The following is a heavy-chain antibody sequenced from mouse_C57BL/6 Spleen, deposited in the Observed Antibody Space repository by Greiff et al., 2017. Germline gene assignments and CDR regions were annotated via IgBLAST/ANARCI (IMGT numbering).Heavy chain of an antibody. D-gene: IGHD3-2*02. Sequence: QVQLQQPGAELVMPGASVKLSCKASGYTFTSYWMHWVKQRPGQGLEWIGEIDPSDSYTNYNQKFKGKSTLTVDKSSSTAYMQLSSLTSEDSSVYYCARRDSSGLDYWGQGTTLTVSS. CDR1: GYTFTSYW. J-gene: IGHJ2*01. CDR3: ARRDSSGLDY. V-gene: IGHV1-69*01. CDR2: IDPSDSYT.